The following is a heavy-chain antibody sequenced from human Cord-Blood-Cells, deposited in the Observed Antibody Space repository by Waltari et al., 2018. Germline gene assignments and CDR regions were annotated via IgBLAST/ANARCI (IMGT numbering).Heavy chain of an antibody. Sequence: QVQLQESGPGLVKPSETLSLTCTVSGGSISSYYWSWIRQPPGKGLEWIGYIYYSGSTNYNPSLKSRVTISVDTSKSQFSLKLSSVTAADTAVYYCARVRNGDWGWYFDLWGRGTLVTVSS. CDR2: IYYSGST. CDR3: ARVRNGDWGWYFDL. J-gene: IGHJ2*01. V-gene: IGHV4-59*01. D-gene: IGHD7-27*01. CDR1: GGSISSYY.